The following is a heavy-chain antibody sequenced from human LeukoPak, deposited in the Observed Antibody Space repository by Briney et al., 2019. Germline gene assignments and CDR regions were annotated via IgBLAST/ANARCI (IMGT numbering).Heavy chain of an antibody. CDR1: GGSISSYY. CDR3: ATYRGHAAMVLGANWFDP. V-gene: IGHV4-59*01. CDR2: IYYSGST. J-gene: IGHJ5*02. D-gene: IGHD5-18*01. Sequence: PSETLSLTCTVSGGSISSYYWSWIRQPPGKGLEWIGYIYYSGSTNYNPSLESRVTISVDTSKNQFSLKLSSVTAADTAVYYCATYRGHAAMVLGANWFDPWGQGTLVTVSS.